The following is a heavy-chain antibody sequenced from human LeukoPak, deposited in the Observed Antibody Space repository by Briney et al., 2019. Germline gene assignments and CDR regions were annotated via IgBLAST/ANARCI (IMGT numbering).Heavy chain of an antibody. Sequence: NTSETLSLTCAVYGGSFSGYYWSWIRQPPGKGLEWIGRIYTSGSTNYNPSLESRVTMSVDTSKNQFSLKLSSVTAADTAVYYCAEVRRDTAMVTWGQGTLVTVSS. J-gene: IGHJ5*02. CDR1: GGSFSGYY. CDR3: AEVRRDTAMVT. V-gene: IGHV4-59*10. CDR2: IYTSGST. D-gene: IGHD5-18*01.